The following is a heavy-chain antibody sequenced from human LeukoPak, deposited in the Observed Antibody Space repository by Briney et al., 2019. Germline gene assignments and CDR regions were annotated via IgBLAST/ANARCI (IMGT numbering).Heavy chain of an antibody. Sequence: GGSLTLSCAASGFTFDDYGMSWVRQAPGHGLEWFSGINWNGGSTGYADSVKGRFTISRDNAKNSLYLQMNSLRDEDTAVYYCARKSVAVAGPLDYWGQGTLVTVSS. CDR1: GFTFDDYG. D-gene: IGHD6-19*01. V-gene: IGHV3-20*04. CDR3: ARKSVAVAGPLDY. CDR2: INWNGGST. J-gene: IGHJ4*02.